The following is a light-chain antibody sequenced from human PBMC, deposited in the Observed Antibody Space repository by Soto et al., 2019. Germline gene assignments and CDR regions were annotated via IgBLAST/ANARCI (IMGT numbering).Light chain of an antibody. V-gene: IGLV3-9*01. CDR3: QVWDSGIWV. CDR1: TIGSKH. CDR2: WDT. Sequence: SYELTQPLSMSVALGQTARITCGEDTIGSKHVPWYQQKPGQAPVLVIYWDTNRPSGIPGRFSGSNSGNTATLTISRAQAGDEADYYCQVWDSGIWVFGGGTKLTVL. J-gene: IGLJ3*02.